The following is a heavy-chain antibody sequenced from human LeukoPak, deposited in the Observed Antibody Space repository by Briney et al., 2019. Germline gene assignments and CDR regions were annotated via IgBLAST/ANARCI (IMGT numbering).Heavy chain of an antibody. D-gene: IGHD5-18*01. CDR2: INPNSGGT. CDR3: ARETLGDTAMVKADYGMDV. J-gene: IGHJ6*02. CDR1: GYTFTGYY. Sequence: ASVKVSCKASGYTFTGYYMHWVRQAPGQGLEWMGWINPNSGGTNYAQKFQGRVTMTRDTSISTAYMELSSLRSEDTAVYYCARETLGDTAMVKADYGMDVWGQGTTVTVSS. V-gene: IGHV1-2*02.